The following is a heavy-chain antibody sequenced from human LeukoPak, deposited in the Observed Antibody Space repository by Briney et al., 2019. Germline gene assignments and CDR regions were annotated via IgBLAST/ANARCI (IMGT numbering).Heavy chain of an antibody. CDR3: AKDVGATSDDAFDI. D-gene: IGHD1-26*01. V-gene: IGHV3-9*01. J-gene: IGHJ3*02. Sequence: PGGSLRLSCAASGFTFDDYAMHWVRHAPGKGLEWVSGISWNSGSIGYADSVKGRFTISRDNAKNSLYLQMNSLRAEDTALYYCAKDVGATSDDAFDIWGQETMVTVSS. CDR2: ISWNSGSI. CDR1: GFTFDDYA.